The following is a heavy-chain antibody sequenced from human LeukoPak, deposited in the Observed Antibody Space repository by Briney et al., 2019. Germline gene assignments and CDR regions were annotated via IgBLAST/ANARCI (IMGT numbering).Heavy chain of an antibody. CDR1: GYTFTSYG. V-gene: IGHV1-18*01. D-gene: IGHD5-24*01. CDR3: ARGQEQEMATIAVPFDP. J-gene: IGHJ5*02. CDR2: ISAYNGNT. Sequence: GASVKVSCKASGYTFTSYGISWVRQAPGQGLEWMGWISAYNGNTNYAQKLQSRVTMTTDTSTSTAYMELRSLRSDDTAVYYCARGQEQEMATIAVPFDPWGQGTLVTVSS.